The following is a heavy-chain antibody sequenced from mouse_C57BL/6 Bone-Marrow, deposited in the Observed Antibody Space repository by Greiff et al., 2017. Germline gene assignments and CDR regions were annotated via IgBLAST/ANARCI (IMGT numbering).Heavy chain of an antibody. CDR3: ARGVGDEAWFAY. CDR2: ISNGGGST. D-gene: IGHD1-1*01. CDR1: GFTFSDYY. V-gene: IGHV5-12*01. Sequence: EVKLMESGGGLVQPGGSLKLSCEASGFTFSDYYMYWVRQTPEKRLEWVAYISNGGGSTYYPDTVKGRFTISRDKAKNTLYLQLSRLKSEDTAMYYCARGVGDEAWFAYWGQGTLVTVSA. J-gene: IGHJ3*01.